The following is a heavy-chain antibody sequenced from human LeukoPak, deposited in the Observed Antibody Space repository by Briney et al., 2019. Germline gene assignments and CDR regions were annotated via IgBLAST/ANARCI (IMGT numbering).Heavy chain of an antibody. J-gene: IGHJ4*02. CDR1: GFTFSSYA. D-gene: IGHD3-10*01. CDR3: AKGYGSGSYFRFPFDY. CDR2: ISGSGGST. V-gene: IGHV3-23*01. Sequence: PGGSLRLSCAASGFTFSSYAMSWVRQAPGKGLEWVSAISGSGGSTYYADSVKGRFTISRDNSKNTLYLQMNSLRAEDTAVYYCAKGYGSGSYFRFPFDYWGQGTLVTVSS.